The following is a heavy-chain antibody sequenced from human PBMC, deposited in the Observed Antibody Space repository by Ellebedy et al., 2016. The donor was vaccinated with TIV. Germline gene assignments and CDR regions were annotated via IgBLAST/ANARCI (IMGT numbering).Heavy chain of an antibody. D-gene: IGHD6-19*01. CDR1: GGSFSGYY. Sequence: SETLSLTXAVYGGSFSGYYWSWIRQPPGKGLEWIGEINHSGSTNYNPSLKSRVTISVDTSKNQFSLKLSSVTAADTAVYYCARRGSSEDYWGQGTLVTVSS. CDR2: INHSGST. V-gene: IGHV4-34*01. J-gene: IGHJ4*02. CDR3: ARRGSSEDY.